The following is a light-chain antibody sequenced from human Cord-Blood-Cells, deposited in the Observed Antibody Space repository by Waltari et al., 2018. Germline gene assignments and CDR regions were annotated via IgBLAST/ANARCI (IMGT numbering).Light chain of an antibody. CDR1: SSNIGAGYD. Sequence: QSVLTQPPSVSGAPGQRVTISCTGSSSNIGAGYDVHWYQQLLGTAPKLLIYGNSRRPAGVPDRFSGSKSGTSASLAIAGLQAEDEADYYCQSYDSSLSGVVFGGGTKLTVL. V-gene: IGLV1-40*01. CDR3: QSYDSSLSGVV. CDR2: GNS. J-gene: IGLJ2*01.